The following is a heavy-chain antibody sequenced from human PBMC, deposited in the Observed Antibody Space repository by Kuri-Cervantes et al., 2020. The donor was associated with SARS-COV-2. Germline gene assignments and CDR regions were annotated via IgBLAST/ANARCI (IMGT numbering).Heavy chain of an antibody. CDR2: ISSSSSTI. CDR3: ARQVLTMAGWIDS. D-gene: IGHD6-19*01. Sequence: GESLKISCAASGFTFSSYSMNWVRQAPGKGLEWVSYISSSSSTIYYADSVKGRFIISRDNARNSLFLEMKSVRAEDTAVYYCARQVLTMAGWIDSWGQGTLVTVSS. CDR1: GFTFSSYS. J-gene: IGHJ5*01. V-gene: IGHV3-48*04.